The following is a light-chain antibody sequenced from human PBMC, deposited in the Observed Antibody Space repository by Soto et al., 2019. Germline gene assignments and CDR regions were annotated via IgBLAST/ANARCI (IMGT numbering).Light chain of an antibody. CDR1: QSISSSY. CDR3: QQYGSSPPYT. Sequence: EIVSTQSPGTLSLSPGERATLSCRASQSISSSYLAWYQQKPGQAPRLLIYGASNRATGIPDRFSGSGSGTDFTLTISRLEPEDFAVYYCQQYGSSPPYTFGQGTKLEIK. J-gene: IGKJ2*01. V-gene: IGKV3-20*01. CDR2: GAS.